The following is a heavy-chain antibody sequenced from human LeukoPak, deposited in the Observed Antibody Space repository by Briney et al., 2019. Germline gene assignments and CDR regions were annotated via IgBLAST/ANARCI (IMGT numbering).Heavy chain of an antibody. J-gene: IGHJ5*02. D-gene: IGHD4-23*01. Sequence: PSETLSLTCAVYGGSFSGYYWSWIRQPPGKGLEWIGEINHSGSTNYNPSLKSRVTISVDTSKNQFSLKLSSVTAADTAVYYCARGLRWYSGFDPWGQGTLVTVSS. CDR3: ARGLRWYSGFDP. CDR2: INHSGST. CDR1: GGSFSGYY. V-gene: IGHV4-34*01.